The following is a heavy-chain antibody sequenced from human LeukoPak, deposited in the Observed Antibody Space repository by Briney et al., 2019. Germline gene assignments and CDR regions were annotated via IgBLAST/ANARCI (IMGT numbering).Heavy chain of an antibody. CDR1: GFTFDDYA. Sequence: GGSLRLSCAASGFTFDDYAMHWVRQAPGKGLEWVSGISWNSGSIGYADSVKGRFTISRDNAKNSLYLQMNSLRAEDTALYYCAKAFSSWYADYFDYWGQGTLVTVSS. CDR3: AKAFSSWYADYFDY. CDR2: ISWNSGSI. J-gene: IGHJ4*02. V-gene: IGHV3-9*01. D-gene: IGHD6-13*01.